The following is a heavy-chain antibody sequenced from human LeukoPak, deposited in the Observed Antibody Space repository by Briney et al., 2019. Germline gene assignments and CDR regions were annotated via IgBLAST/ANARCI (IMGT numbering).Heavy chain of an antibody. Sequence: ASVKVSCKASGYTFTSYYMHWVRQAPGQGLEWMGWINPNSGGTNYAQKFQGRVTMTRDTSISTAYMELSRLRSDDTAVYYCARGDDSSGYCFDYWGQGTLVTVSS. CDR2: INPNSGGT. CDR3: ARGDDSSGYCFDY. D-gene: IGHD3-22*01. CDR1: GYTFTSYY. V-gene: IGHV1-2*02. J-gene: IGHJ4*02.